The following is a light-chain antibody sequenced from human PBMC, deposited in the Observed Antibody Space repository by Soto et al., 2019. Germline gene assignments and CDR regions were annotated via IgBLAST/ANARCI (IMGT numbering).Light chain of an antibody. J-gene: IGLJ3*02. V-gene: IGLV2-14*01. Sequence: QSVLTQPASVSGSPGQSITISCTGTSSDVGGYNSVSWYQQHPGKAPKLMIYEVSNRPSGVSNRFSGSKSGNTASLTISGLQAEDEADYHCSSYTSSSTGVFGGGTQLTVL. CDR3: SSYTSSSTGV. CDR1: SSDVGGYNS. CDR2: EVS.